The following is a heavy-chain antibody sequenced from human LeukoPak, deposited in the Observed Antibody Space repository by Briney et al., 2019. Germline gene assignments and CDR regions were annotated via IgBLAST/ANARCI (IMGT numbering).Heavy chain of an antibody. Sequence: GRSLRLSCAASGFTFSSYAMHWVRQAPGKGLEWVAVISYDGSNKYYADSVKGRFTISRDNSKNTLYLQMNSLRAEDTAVYYCARDQQQQGYYYYYMDVWGKGTTVTVSS. CDR3: ARDQQQQGYYYYYMDV. V-gene: IGHV3-30-3*01. CDR1: GFTFSSYA. CDR2: ISYDGSNK. J-gene: IGHJ6*03. D-gene: IGHD6-13*01.